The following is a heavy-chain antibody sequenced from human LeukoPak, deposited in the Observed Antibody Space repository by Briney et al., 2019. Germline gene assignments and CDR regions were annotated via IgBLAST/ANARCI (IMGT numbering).Heavy chain of an antibody. J-gene: IGHJ6*03. D-gene: IGHD5-12*01. CDR3: ARGGYQPYYFYMDV. CDR2: VSFKGHDT. CDR1: GVSFSTYA. Sequence: PGGSLRLSCAASGVSFSTYAMHWVRQAPGKGLEWVAVVSFKGHDTYYADSVKGRFNISRDNFKNTLYLQINSLRTEDTAVYYCARGGYQPYYFYMDVWGRGTTVTVSS. V-gene: IGHV3-30*04.